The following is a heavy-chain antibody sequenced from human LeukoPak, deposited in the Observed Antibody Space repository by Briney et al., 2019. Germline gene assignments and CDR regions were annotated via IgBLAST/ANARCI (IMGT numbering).Heavy chain of an antibody. V-gene: IGHV1-46*01. CDR3: ARDQVGASLDY. J-gene: IGHJ4*02. CDR1: GYTFTTYY. D-gene: IGHD1-26*01. Sequence: ASVKVSCKASGYTFTTYYIHWVRQAPGQGLEWMGIISPSGGGTTYAQKFQGRVTMTRDMSTSTVYMEVSSLKSEDTAVYYCARDQVGASLDYWGQGTPVTVSS. CDR2: ISPSGGGT.